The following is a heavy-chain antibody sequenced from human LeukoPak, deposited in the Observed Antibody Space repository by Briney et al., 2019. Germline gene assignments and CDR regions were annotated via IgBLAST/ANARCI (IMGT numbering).Heavy chain of an antibody. D-gene: IGHD6-19*01. Sequence: GGSLLLSCEGSGFTFSHFWINWVRRAPGKGVEWVAIIKQDGSETYYVDSVKGRFTISRDNAKNSVYLQMNSLRADDTAVYYCAGDRGWLIASWGQGTPVTVSS. CDR3: AGDRGWLIAS. J-gene: IGHJ4*02. CDR2: IKQDGSET. CDR1: GFTFSHFW. V-gene: IGHV3-7*01.